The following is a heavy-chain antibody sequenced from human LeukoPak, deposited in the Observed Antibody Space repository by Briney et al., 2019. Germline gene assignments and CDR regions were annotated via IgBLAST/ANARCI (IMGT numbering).Heavy chain of an antibody. D-gene: IGHD1-14*01. CDR1: GDTFTSYN. V-gene: IGHV1-18*01. Sequence: ASVKLSCTASGDTFTSYNINWVRQAPGQGLEWMGWISVYKGNTNYAQKLQGRVTMTTDTSTSTAYMELRSLRSDDTAVYYCARDSGSYYDYWGEGSLVTVSS. J-gene: IGHJ4*03. CDR3: ARDSGSYYDY. CDR2: ISVYKGNT.